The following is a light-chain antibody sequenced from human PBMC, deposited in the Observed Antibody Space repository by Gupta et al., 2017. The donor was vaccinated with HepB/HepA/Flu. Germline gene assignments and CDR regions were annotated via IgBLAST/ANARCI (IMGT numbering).Light chain of an antibody. V-gene: IGLV2-23*02. CDR3: CSHAGSIIYVV. Sequence: QSALTQPASVSGSPGPSITISCTGTSSDIGTSNLVSWYQQHPGKAPRLMIYEVSKLPSGISNRVSGSKSGNTASLTISGLQAEDEAEYYCCSHAGSIIYVVFGGGTKLTVL. CDR2: EVS. J-gene: IGLJ2*01. CDR1: SSDIGTSNL.